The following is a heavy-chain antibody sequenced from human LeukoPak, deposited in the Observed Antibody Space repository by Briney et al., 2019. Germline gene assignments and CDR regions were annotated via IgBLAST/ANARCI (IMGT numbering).Heavy chain of an antibody. D-gene: IGHD3-3*01. Sequence: SETLSLTCAVYGGSFSGYYWSWIRQPPGKGLEWIGEINHSGSTNYNPSLKSRVTISVDTSKNQFSLKLSSVTAADTAVYYCARSVSVSDFWSGARGYMDVWGKGTTVTVSS. CDR1: GGSFSGYY. V-gene: IGHV4-34*01. CDR2: INHSGST. J-gene: IGHJ6*03. CDR3: ARSVSVSDFWSGARGYMDV.